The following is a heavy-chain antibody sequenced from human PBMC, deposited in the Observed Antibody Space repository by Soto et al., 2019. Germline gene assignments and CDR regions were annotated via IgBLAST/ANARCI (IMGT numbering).Heavy chain of an antibody. J-gene: IGHJ5*02. CDR2: IYYSGST. CDR1: GGSISSRSSY. CDR3: ARSIVVVVAAASNWFDP. V-gene: IGHV4-39*07. D-gene: IGHD2-15*01. Sequence: SETLSLTCTVSGGSISSRSSYWGCIRQSPGKGQERIGYIYYSGSTYYNPSLKSRVTISVDTSKNQFSLKLSSVSAADTAVYYCARSIVVVVAAASNWFDPWGQGTLVTVSS.